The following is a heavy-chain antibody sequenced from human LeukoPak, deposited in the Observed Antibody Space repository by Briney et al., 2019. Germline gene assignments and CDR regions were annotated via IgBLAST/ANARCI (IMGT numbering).Heavy chain of an antibody. CDR3: ARQGGVATTFDY. Sequence: PSETLSLTCTVSGGSITGYYWNWIRQPPGKGPEWIGYIYYSGSTNYNPSLKSRVTISVDTSENQFSLKLNSVTAADTAVYYCARQGGVATTFDYWGQGTLVTVSS. CDR2: IYYSGST. CDR1: GGSITGYY. J-gene: IGHJ4*02. V-gene: IGHV4-59*08. D-gene: IGHD5-12*01.